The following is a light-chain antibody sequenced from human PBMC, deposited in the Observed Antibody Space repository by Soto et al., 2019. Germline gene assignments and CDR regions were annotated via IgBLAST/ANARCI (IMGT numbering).Light chain of an antibody. J-gene: IGLJ1*01. CDR1: SSDVGGYNY. CDR3: STYTSSSTYV. CDR2: DVS. Sequence: QSVLTQPASVSGSPGQSITIPCTGTSSDVGGYNYVSWYQQHPGKAPKLMIYDVSNRPSGVSNRFSGSKSGNAASLTISGLQAEDEADYYCSTYTSSSTYVFVTGTKVTVL. V-gene: IGLV2-14*01.